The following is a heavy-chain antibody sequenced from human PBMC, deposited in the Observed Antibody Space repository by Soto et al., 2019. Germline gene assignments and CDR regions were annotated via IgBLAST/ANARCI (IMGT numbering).Heavy chain of an antibody. D-gene: IGHD6-19*01. CDR3: ARVHSSGWYLSYYDYGMDV. CDR2: MNPNSGNT. J-gene: IGHJ6*02. CDR1: GYTFTSYD. Sequence: ASVKVSCKASGYTFTSYDINWVRQATGQGLEWMGWMNPNSGNTGYAQKFQGRVTMTRNTSISTAYMELSSLRSEDTAVYYCARVHSSGWYLSYYDYGMDVWGQGSTVTVSS. V-gene: IGHV1-8*01.